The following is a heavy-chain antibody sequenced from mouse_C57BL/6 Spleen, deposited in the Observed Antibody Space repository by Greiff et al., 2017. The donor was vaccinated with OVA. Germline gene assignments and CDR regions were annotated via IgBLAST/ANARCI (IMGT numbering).Heavy chain of an antibody. J-gene: IGHJ3*01. Sequence: EVQLVESGGGLVQPKGSLKLSCAASGFSFNTYAMNWVRQAPGKGLEWVARIRSKSNNYATYYADSVKDRFTVSRDDSESMLYLQMNNAEAEAAAMYYSVRPGDGYSWFAYWGQGTLVTVSA. CDR3: VRPGDGYSWFAY. CDR1: GFSFNTYA. D-gene: IGHD2-3*01. V-gene: IGHV10-1*01. CDR2: IRSKSNNYAT.